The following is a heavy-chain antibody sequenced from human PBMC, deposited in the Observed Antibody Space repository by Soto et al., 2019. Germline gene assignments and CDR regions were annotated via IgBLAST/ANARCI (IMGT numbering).Heavy chain of an antibody. Sequence: SETLSLTCTVSGGSISSYYWSWIRQPPGKGLEWIGYIYYSGSTNSNPSLKSRVTISVDTSKNQFSLKLRSVPAADTAVYYCARVVAVAGTSGNWFDPWGQGTLVTVSS. CDR3: ARVVAVAGTSGNWFDP. V-gene: IGHV4-59*01. D-gene: IGHD6-19*01. CDR1: GGSISSYY. CDR2: IYYSGST. J-gene: IGHJ5*02.